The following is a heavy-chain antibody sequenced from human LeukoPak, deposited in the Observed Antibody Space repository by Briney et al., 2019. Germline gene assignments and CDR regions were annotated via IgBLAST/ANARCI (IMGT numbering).Heavy chain of an antibody. CDR2: IYYTGTT. D-gene: IGHD2-8*01. CDR3: ARDRACSNGVCSYFDY. Sequence: SETLSLTCTVSGGSIISSDYYWVWIRQPPGKGLEWIGSIYYTGTTYYNPSLKSRVTVSADTSKNQFSLKLTSVTAADTALYYCARDRACSNGVCSYFDYWGQGTLVTVSS. J-gene: IGHJ4*02. CDR1: GGSIISSDYY. V-gene: IGHV4-39*01.